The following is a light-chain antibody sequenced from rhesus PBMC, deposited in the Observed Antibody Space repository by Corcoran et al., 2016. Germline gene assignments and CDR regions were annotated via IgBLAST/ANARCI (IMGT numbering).Light chain of an antibody. V-gene: IGKV3-42*03. CDR3: QQYSNWPT. CDR2: GAC. CDR1: PSVSSS. J-gene: IGKJ4*01. Sequence: EIVMTQSPATLSLSPGERVTLSCRASPSVSSSLAWYKQKPGQTPRLLIYGACSRATGNPDRFSGSESGTEFTLTISSLEPEDFAVYYCQQYSNWPTFGGGTKVEIK.